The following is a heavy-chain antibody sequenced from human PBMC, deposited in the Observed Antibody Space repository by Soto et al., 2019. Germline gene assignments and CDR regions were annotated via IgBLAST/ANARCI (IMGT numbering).Heavy chain of an antibody. CDR3: ATGRKWEHSYGMDV. J-gene: IGHJ6*02. V-gene: IGHV3-30-3*01. CDR1: GFTPSGYV. CDR2: XSXXXSXK. Sequence: GGSLSPSCGAAGFTPSGYVLHWVRRAPGMGLEWVXLXSXXXSXKXXXDXXXXRFTISRDESKNTLFLQRGRLRPEDTAMYYCATGRKWEHSYGMDVWGQGATLTVSS. D-gene: IGHD1-26*01.